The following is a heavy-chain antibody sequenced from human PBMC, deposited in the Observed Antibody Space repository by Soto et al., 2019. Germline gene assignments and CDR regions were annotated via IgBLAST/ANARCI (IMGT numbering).Heavy chain of an antibody. CDR1: GGSFSGYY. J-gene: IGHJ6*03. D-gene: IGHD2-2*01. CDR3: ARGDIVVVPAAYAYYYYMDV. V-gene: IGHV4-34*01. CDR2: INHSGST. Sequence: QVALQQWGAGLLKPSETLSLTCAVYGGSFSGYYWTWLRQPPGKGLEWIGEINHSGSTHYNPSLRNRVTLSVDTSKNQFSLKLSSVTAADTAVYYCARGDIVVVPAAYAYYYYMDVWGNGNTVTVSS.